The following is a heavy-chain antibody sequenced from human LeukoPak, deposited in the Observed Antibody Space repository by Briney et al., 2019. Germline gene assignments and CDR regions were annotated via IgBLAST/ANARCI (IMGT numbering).Heavy chain of an antibody. J-gene: IGHJ6*03. CDR2: ILPILGKA. V-gene: IGHV1-69*08. CDR1: ARTLSSYT. Sequence: SVKVSCKASARTLSSYTISWERQAPGQGLEWMGRILPILGKANHAQKFQGGVTITADKSTSTGYMEMSSLRSEDKAVYYCARERCSSTSCYRPYDYMDVWGRGTTVTVSS. D-gene: IGHD2-2*02. CDR3: ARERCSSTSCYRPYDYMDV.